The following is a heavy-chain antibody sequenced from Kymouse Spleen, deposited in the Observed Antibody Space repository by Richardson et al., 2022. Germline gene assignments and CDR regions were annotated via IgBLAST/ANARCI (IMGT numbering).Heavy chain of an antibody. D-gene: IGHD1-7*01. V-gene: IGHV4-39*01. J-gene: IGHJ4*02. CDR1: GGSISSSSYY. Sequence: QLQLQESGPGLVKPSETLSLTCTVSGGSISSSSYYWGWIRQPPGKGLEWIGSIYYSGSTYYNPSLKSRVTISVDTSKNQFSLKLSSVTAADTAVYYCARPPITGTTFYFDYWGQGTLVTVSS. CDR3: ARPPITGTTFYFDY. CDR2: IYYSGST.